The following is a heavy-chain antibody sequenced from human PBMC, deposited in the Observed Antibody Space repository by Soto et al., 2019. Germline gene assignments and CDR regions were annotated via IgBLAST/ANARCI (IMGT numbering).Heavy chain of an antibody. CDR2: LNHSGST. D-gene: IGHD6-13*01. CDR1: GGSFSGYY. Sequence: SAPLSLTCAFYGGSFSGYYWSWIRQPPGKGLEWVGELNHSGSTNYNPSLKRRVTISVDTSKNQFSLKLSSVTAADTAVYYCARRRAIAAAGRGWWFDPWGQGTLVTVS. V-gene: IGHV4-34*01. CDR3: ARRRAIAAAGRGWWFDP. J-gene: IGHJ5*02.